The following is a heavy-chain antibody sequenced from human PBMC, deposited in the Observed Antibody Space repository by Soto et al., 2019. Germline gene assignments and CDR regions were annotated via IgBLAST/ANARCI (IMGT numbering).Heavy chain of an antibody. J-gene: IGHJ3*02. D-gene: IGHD3-9*01. Sequence: GGSLRLSCAASGFTFKDYAMHWVRQAPGKGLEWVSGISWNSETIDYADSVKGRFTISRDNAKNSLYLQINSLRGEDTAFYYCAKVGRTGSGSFDIWGQRTMVSVS. CDR2: ISWNSETI. CDR3: AKVGRTGSGSFDI. CDR1: GFTFKDYA. V-gene: IGHV3-9*01.